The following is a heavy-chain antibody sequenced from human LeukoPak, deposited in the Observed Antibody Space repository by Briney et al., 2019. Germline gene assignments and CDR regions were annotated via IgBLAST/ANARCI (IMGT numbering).Heavy chain of an antibody. Sequence: ASVKVSCKASGYTFTDYYIHWVRQAPGQGLEWLGGIVPHSGGTNYAQNYQGRITMTRDTSISTAYMELSSLRSDDTAVYYCARNAYCDSTNCYAWFDPWGQGTLVTVSS. CDR1: GYTFTDYY. CDR3: ARNAYCDSTNCYAWFDP. J-gene: IGHJ5*02. V-gene: IGHV1-2*02. D-gene: IGHD2-2*01. CDR2: IVPHSGGT.